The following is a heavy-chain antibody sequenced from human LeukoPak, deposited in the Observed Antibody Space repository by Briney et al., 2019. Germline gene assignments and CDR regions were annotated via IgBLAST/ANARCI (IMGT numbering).Heavy chain of an antibody. D-gene: IGHD5-24*01. V-gene: IGHV4-4*07. CDR2: IYSSGST. J-gene: IGHJ3*01. CDR1: GASISNFY. Sequence: PSETLSLTCTVSGASISNFYWSWIRQPAGKGPELIGRIYSSGSTNYNPSLKSRVTMSVDTSQSQFSLNLTSVTAADTGVYFCARVRGWAFDVWGQGTMVTISS. CDR3: ARVRGWAFDV.